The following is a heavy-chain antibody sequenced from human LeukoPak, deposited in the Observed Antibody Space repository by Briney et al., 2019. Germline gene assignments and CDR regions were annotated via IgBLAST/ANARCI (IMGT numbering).Heavy chain of an antibody. Sequence: GSLRLSCAASGFTFSSYAMSWVRQAPGKGLEWVGRIKSKIDGGTTEYAAPVKGRFTISRDDSKNTLYLQMNSLKTEDTAVYYCTTARYCSSTSCYHGFDPWGQGTLVTVSS. CDR3: TTARYCSSTSCYHGFDP. CDR1: GFTFSSYA. CDR2: IKSKIDGGTT. D-gene: IGHD2-2*01. V-gene: IGHV3-15*01. J-gene: IGHJ5*02.